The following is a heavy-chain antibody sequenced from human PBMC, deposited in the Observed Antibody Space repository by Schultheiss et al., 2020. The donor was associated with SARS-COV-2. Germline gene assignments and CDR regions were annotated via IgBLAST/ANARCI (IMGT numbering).Heavy chain of an antibody. CDR3: AKGPAGNGGNSGREDC. D-gene: IGHD4-23*01. CDR1: GFTFSSYA. CDR2: ISSSSSYI. Sequence: GGSLRLSCAASGFTFSSYAMSWVRQAPGKGLEWVSSISSSSSYIYYADSVKGRFTISRDNAKNSLYLQMNSLRAEDTAVYYCAKGPAGNGGNSGREDCWGQGTLVTVSS. J-gene: IGHJ4*02. V-gene: IGHV3-21*01.